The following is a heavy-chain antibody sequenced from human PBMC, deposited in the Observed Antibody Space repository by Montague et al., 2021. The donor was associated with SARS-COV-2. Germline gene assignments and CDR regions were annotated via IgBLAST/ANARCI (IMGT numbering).Heavy chain of an antibody. D-gene: IGHD3-10*01. J-gene: IGHJ5*01. CDR1: GGSFSDDY. CDR2: VYHSGST. CDR3: ARGGIRIGMNRGVRSRPFDS. Sequence: SETLSLTCAVSGGSFSDDYWSWIRQSPGKGLGWIGEVYHSGSTTYNPSVRSRVLISIDTSRSQISLNLRSVTAADTAVYYCARGGIRIGMNRGVRSRPFDSWGQGTLVTVSS. V-gene: IGHV4-34*01.